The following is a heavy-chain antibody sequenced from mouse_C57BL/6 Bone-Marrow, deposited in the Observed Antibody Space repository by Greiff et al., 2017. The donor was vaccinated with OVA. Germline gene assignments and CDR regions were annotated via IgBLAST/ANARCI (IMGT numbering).Heavy chain of an antibody. CDR1: GYSFTGYY. J-gene: IGHJ2*01. Sequence: VQLQQSGPELVKPGASVKISCKASGYSFTGYYMNWVKQSPEKSLEWIGEINPSTGGTTYNQKFKAKATLTVDKSSSTAYMQLKSLTSEDSAVYYCARYYYGSSYRDYFDYWGQGTTLTVSS. CDR3: ARYYYGSSYRDYFDY. CDR2: INPSTGGT. D-gene: IGHD1-1*01. V-gene: IGHV1-42*01.